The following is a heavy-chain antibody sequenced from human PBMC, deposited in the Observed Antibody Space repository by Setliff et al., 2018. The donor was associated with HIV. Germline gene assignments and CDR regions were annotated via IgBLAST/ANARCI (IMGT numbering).Heavy chain of an antibody. CDR3: ARSIVPVASGYYYLEY. Sequence: LRLSCAASGFTFISYGMYWIRQPPGKGLEWIGNIYDSESTYYKPSLKSRVNISLDTSKNQFSLRLSSVAAGDTAVYYCARSIVPVASGYYYLEYWGQGTLVTVSS. V-gene: IGHV4-4*09. J-gene: IGHJ4*02. CDR2: IYDSEST. D-gene: IGHD3-3*01. CDR1: GFTFISYG.